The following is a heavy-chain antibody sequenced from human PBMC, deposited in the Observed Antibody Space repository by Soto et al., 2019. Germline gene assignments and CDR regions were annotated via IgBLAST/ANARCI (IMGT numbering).Heavy chain of an antibody. D-gene: IGHD6-13*01. Sequence: EVQLLESGGGLVQPGGSLRLSCAASGFTFSSYALIWVRQAPGKGLEWLSAISASGGSTYYAGSVKGRFTISRDNSNNTLYLQMNSLRAEDTAVYYCAKGRKSIAAAGDYWGQGTLVTVSS. CDR2: ISASGGST. J-gene: IGHJ4*02. V-gene: IGHV3-23*01. CDR1: GFTFSSYA. CDR3: AKGRKSIAAAGDY.